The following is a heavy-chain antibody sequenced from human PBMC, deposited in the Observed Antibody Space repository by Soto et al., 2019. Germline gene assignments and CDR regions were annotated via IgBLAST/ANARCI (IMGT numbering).Heavy chain of an antibody. J-gene: IGHJ6*02. Sequence: QVQLVQSGAEVKKPGASVKVSCKASGYTFTGYYMHWVRQAPGQGLEWMGWINPNSGGTNYAQKFQGWVTMTRDTSISTAHMELSRRKYDDTAVYYRARGQARTPARTLGCGESKRSGMDVWGQGNTVTVSS. CDR3: ARGQARTPARTLGCGESKRSGMDV. V-gene: IGHV1-2*04. D-gene: IGHD3-10*01. CDR1: GYTFTGYY. CDR2: INPNSGGT.